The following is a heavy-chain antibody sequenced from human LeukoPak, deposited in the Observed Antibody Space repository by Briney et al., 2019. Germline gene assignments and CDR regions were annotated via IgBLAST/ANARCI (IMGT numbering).Heavy chain of an antibody. Sequence: GESLKISCKGSGYIFSSQWIGWVRQMPGKGLEWMGIIYPGDSDIRYSPSFQGQVTISADKSISTAYLQWSSLKASDTAMYYCARQGKQYQLLSWFDPWGQGTLVTVSS. D-gene: IGHD2-2*01. CDR2: IYPGDSDI. CDR3: ARQGKQYQLLSWFDP. V-gene: IGHV5-51*01. CDR1: GYIFSSQW. J-gene: IGHJ5*02.